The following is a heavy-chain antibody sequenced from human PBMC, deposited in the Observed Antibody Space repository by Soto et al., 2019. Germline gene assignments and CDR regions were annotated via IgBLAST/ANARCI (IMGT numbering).Heavy chain of an antibody. D-gene: IGHD7-27*01. V-gene: IGHV4-34*01. CDR3: ARRSPGDVSAFDI. Sequence: SETLSLTCDVYGGSFSGYYWSWIRQPPGKGLEWIGEINHRGRTNNNPSLKSRVTISVDTSKNQFSLKLSSVTAADTAVYYCARRSPGDVSAFDIWGQGTMVTVSS. J-gene: IGHJ3*02. CDR2: INHRGRT. CDR1: GGSFSGYY.